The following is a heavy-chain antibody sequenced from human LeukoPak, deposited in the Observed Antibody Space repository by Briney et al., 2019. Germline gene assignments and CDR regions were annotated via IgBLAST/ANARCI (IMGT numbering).Heavy chain of an antibody. Sequence: GRSLRLSCAASGFTFSSYSMNWVRQAPGKGLECVSSISSSSSYIYYADSVKGRFTISRDNAKNSLYLQMNSLRAEYTAVYYCARAPGYCSGGSCYYFDYWGQGTLVTVSS. CDR1: GFTFSSYS. D-gene: IGHD2-15*01. CDR2: ISSSSSYI. J-gene: IGHJ4*02. V-gene: IGHV3-21*01. CDR3: ARAPGYCSGGSCYYFDY.